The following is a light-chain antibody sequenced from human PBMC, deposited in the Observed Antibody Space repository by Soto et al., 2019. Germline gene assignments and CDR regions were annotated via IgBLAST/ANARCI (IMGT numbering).Light chain of an antibody. CDR3: QQYGSSPPLT. CDR1: QSVSSSY. J-gene: IGKJ4*01. CDR2: GAS. V-gene: IGKV3-20*01. Sequence: ESVLTQSPGTLSLSPGERATLSCRASQSVSSSYLAWYQQKPGQAPRLLIYGASSRATGIPDRFSGSGSGTDFTLTISRLEPADFAVYYCQQYGSSPPLTFGGGTKVEIK.